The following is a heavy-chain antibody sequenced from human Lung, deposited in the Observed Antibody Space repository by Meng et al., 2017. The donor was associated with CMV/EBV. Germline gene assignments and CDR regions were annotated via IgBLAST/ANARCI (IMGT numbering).Heavy chain of an antibody. CDR3: ARTGCSSSSCYDY. D-gene: IGHD2-2*01. J-gene: IGHJ4*02. V-gene: IGHV1-3*01. CDR2: INAGNGNT. CDR1: GYSFTTYA. Sequence: QVLLVKSGAEGKKPGASVKVSCKASGYSFTTYAMHWVRQAPGQRLEWMGWINAGNGNTKYSEKFQSRVTITRDTAASTAYMELSSLRSEDTAVYYCARTGCSSSSCYDYWGQGTLVTVSS.